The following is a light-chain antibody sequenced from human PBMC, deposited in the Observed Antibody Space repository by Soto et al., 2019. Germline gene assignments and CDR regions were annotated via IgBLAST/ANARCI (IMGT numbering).Light chain of an antibody. CDR2: DTS. CDR3: LLSDSGGGV. V-gene: IGLV7-46*01. Sequence: QAVVTQEPSLTVSPGGTVTLTCGSSTGAVTSAHYPYWFQQKPGQAPRTLIYDTSNRHSWTPARFSGSLLGGKGALTLSGAQPDDEADYYGLLSDSGGGVFGGGTKLTVL. CDR1: TGAVTSAHY. J-gene: IGLJ3*02.